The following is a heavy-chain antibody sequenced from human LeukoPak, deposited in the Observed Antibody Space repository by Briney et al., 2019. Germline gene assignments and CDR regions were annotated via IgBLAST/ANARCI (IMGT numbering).Heavy chain of an antibody. CDR3: ARVQVGYDSSGYYPNWFDP. CDR2: IIPIFGTA. J-gene: IGHJ5*02. D-gene: IGHD3-22*01. Sequence: ASVKVSCKASGGTFSSYAISWVRQAPGQGLEWMGGIIPIFGTANYAQKFQGRVTITADESTSTAYMELSSLRSEDTAVYYCARVQVGYDSSGYYPNWFDPWGQGTLVTVSS. V-gene: IGHV1-69*13. CDR1: GGTFSSYA.